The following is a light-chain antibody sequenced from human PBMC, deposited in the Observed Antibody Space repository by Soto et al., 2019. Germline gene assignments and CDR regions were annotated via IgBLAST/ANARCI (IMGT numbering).Light chain of an antibody. CDR3: SSYTSSITCV. CDR2: DVS. V-gene: IGLV2-14*01. J-gene: IGLJ1*01. Sequence: QSALTQPASVSGSPGQSITISCTGTSSDVGDYNYVSWYQQHPGKAPKLMIYDVSNRPSEVSNRFSGSKSGNTASLTISGLQAEDEDDYYCSSYTSSITCVFGTGTKLTV. CDR1: SSDVGDYNY.